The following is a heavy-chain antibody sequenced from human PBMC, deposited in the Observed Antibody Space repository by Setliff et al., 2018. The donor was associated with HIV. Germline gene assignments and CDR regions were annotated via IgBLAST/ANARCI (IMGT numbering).Heavy chain of an antibody. CDR3: AKGLYSGSYWYLDL. V-gene: IGHV3-21*04. D-gene: IGHD1-26*01. J-gene: IGHJ2*01. Sequence: GGSLRLSCAASGFTFSSYSMNWVRQAPGKGLEWVSSISSSSTSIYYADSVKGRFTISRDNAKNSLYLQMNSLRAEDTALYYCAKGLYSGSYWYLDLWGRGTLVTVSS. CDR1: GFTFSSYS. CDR2: ISSSSTSI.